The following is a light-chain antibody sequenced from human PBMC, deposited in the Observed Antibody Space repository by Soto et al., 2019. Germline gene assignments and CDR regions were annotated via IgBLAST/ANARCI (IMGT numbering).Light chain of an antibody. CDR3: QQYDRYLVT. J-gene: IGKJ4*01. V-gene: IGKV1-5*03. Sequence: DSPMTQSPSTLPASVGDRVTITCRASQSISSWLAWYQQKPGKAPKLLIYKASLLQSGVPSRFSGSGSGTEFTLTISSLQPEDFATYYCQQYDRYLVTFGGGTKVEVK. CDR1: QSISSW. CDR2: KAS.